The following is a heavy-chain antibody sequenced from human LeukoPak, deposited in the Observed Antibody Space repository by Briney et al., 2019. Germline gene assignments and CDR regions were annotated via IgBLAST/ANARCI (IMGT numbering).Heavy chain of an antibody. Sequence: PGGSLRLSCAASGFTFSSYWMRWVRQAPGKGLVWVSRINSDGSSTSYADSVKGRFTISRDNAKNTLYLQMNSLRAEDTAVYYCARGVEEGYCSGGSCRYYWGQGTLVTVSS. J-gene: IGHJ4*02. CDR2: INSDGSST. V-gene: IGHV3-74*01. CDR1: GFTFSSYW. CDR3: ARGVEEGYCSGGSCRYY. D-gene: IGHD2-15*01.